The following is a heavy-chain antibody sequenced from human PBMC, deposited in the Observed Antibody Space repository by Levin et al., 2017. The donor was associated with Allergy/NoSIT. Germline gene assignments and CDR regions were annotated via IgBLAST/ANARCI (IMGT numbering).Heavy chain of an antibody. CDR1: GFTFSSYA. V-gene: IGHV3-23*01. J-gene: IGHJ4*02. D-gene: IGHD6-19*01. Sequence: GESLKISCAASGFTFSSYAMSWVRQAPGKGLEWVSAISGSGGSTYYADSVKGRFTISRDNSKNTLYLQMNSLRAEDTAVYYCAKYPPPEEQWPNVPFWDYWGQGTLVTVSS. CDR2: ISGSGGST. CDR3: AKYPPPEEQWPNVPFWDY.